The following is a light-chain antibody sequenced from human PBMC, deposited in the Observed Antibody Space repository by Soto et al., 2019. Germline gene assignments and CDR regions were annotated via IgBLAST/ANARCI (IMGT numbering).Light chain of an antibody. CDR2: HAS. Sequence: EIVMTQSPATLSVSPGERATLSCRASQSMYNNLAWYQQKPGQALRLLIYHASARATAIPARFSGSGSGAEFTLTIGSLQSEDFAVDYCQEYNNWPLTFGGGTKVVI. CDR3: QEYNNWPLT. J-gene: IGKJ4*01. V-gene: IGKV3-15*01. CDR1: QSMYNN.